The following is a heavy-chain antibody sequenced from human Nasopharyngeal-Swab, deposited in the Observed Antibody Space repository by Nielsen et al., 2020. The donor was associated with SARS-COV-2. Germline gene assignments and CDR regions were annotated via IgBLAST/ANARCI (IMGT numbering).Heavy chain of an antibody. J-gene: IGHJ4*02. CDR1: GFTFSSYS. Sequence: GGSLRLSCAASGFTFSSYSMNWDRQAPGKGLEWVSSISSSRSYIYYADSVKGRFTISRDNAKNSLYLQMNSLRAEDTAVYYCARDGGDIVVLVAATYLDYWGQGTLVTVSS. D-gene: IGHD2-15*01. CDR3: ARDGGDIVVLVAATYLDY. CDR2: ISSSRSYI. V-gene: IGHV3-21*01.